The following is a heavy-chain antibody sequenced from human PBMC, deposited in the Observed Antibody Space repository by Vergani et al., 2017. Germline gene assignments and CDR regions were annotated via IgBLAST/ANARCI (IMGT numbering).Heavy chain of an antibody. J-gene: IGHJ5*02. CDR3: AIDSTVEWLVKLGWINP. V-gene: IGHV4-39*02. CDR2: IYYSGST. Sequence: QLQLQESGPGLVKPSATLSLTCSVSGASIRSSNYYCGWIRQPPGKGLEWIASIYYSGSTYYNPSLKSRVTISVDTSKNQFSLKLSAVTAADTAVYFCAIDSTVEWLVKLGWINPGGQGILVTVSS. D-gene: IGHD6-19*01. CDR1: GASIRSSNYY.